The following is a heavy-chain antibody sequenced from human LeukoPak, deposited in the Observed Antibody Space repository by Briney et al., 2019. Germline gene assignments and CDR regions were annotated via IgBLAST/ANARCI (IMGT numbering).Heavy chain of an antibody. J-gene: IGHJ3*02. CDR3: ARDDGDSFAFDI. Sequence: SVKVSCKASGGTFSSYAISWVRQAPGQGLEWMGGIIPIFGTANYAQKFQGRVTMTRDTSTSTVYMELSSLRSEDTAVYYCARDDGDSFAFDIWGQGTMVTVSS. V-gene: IGHV1-69*05. CDR2: IIPIFGTA. CDR1: GGTFSSYA. D-gene: IGHD4-17*01.